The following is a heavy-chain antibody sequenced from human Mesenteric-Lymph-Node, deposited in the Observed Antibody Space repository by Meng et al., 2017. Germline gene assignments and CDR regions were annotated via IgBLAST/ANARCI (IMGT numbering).Heavy chain of an antibody. CDR3: ARGLWEQSRYYFDS. Sequence: QVTLVQAGAEVEKPGASVKVSCKASGYTFTNYAIQWVRQAPGQRLEWMGWLNSGNGKTKYSEKFQGRVTITRDTSATTAYMELSSLRSEDMAVYYCARGLWEQSRYYFDSWGQGTLVTVSS. J-gene: IGHJ4*02. CDR2: LNSGNGKT. V-gene: IGHV1-3*01. D-gene: IGHD1-26*01. CDR1: GYTFTNYA.